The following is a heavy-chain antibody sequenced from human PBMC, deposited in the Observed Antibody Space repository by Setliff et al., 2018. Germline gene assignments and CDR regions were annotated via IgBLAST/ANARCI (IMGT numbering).Heavy chain of an antibody. J-gene: IGHJ6*03. CDR1: GGSISSYY. CDR2: IYIGGSA. Sequence: PSETLSLTCTVSGGSISSYYWSWIRQPAGKGLEWIGHIYIGGSANYNPSLKSRVTMSIDTSKNQFSLKLSSVTAADTAVYYCARGITGNYNFWSGYYNYYYYYMDVWGKGTTVTVSS. D-gene: IGHD3-3*01. V-gene: IGHV4-4*07. CDR3: ARGITGNYNFWSGYYNYYYYYMDV.